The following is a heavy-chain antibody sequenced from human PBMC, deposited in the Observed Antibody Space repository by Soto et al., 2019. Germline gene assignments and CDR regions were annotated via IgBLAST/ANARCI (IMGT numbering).Heavy chain of an antibody. CDR1: GYTLTSYY. Sequence: ASVHVSCTPSGYTLTSYYSRWVRQAPAQGLEWMGGIIPIFGTANYAQKFQGRVTMTTDTSMSTAYMELRSLRSDDSAVYYCARDHRVVPAALDVWGQGTTVTVSS. J-gene: IGHJ6*02. V-gene: IGHV1-18*04. D-gene: IGHD2-2*01. CDR3: ARDHRVVPAALDV. CDR2: IIPIFGTA.